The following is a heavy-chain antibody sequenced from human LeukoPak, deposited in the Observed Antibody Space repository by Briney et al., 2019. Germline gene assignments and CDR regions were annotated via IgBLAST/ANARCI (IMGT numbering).Heavy chain of an antibody. V-gene: IGHV4-34*01. CDR3: ARSYDYVWGSYRYLDY. Sequence: PSETLSLTCAVYGGSFSGYYWSWIRQPPGKGLEWIGEINHSGSTNYNPSLKSRVTISVDTSKNQFSLKLSSVTAADTAVYYCARSYDYVWGSYRYLDYWGQGTPVTVSS. J-gene: IGHJ4*02. D-gene: IGHD3-16*02. CDR2: INHSGST. CDR1: GGSFSGYY.